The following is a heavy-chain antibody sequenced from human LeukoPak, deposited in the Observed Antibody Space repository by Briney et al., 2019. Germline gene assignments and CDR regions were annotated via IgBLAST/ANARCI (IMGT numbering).Heavy chain of an antibody. CDR2: ISSSSTNI. V-gene: IGHV3-48*01. CDR3: ATPTAHYYDSSGSPVAFDI. D-gene: IGHD3-22*01. J-gene: IGHJ3*02. CDR1: GFTFSTYS. Sequence: PGGSLRLSCAASGFTFSTYSMNWVRQAPGKGLEWLSYISSSSTNILYAESVTGRFTISRDNAKNSLYLQMNSLRAEDTAVYYCATPTAHYYDSSGSPVAFDIWGQGTMVTVSS.